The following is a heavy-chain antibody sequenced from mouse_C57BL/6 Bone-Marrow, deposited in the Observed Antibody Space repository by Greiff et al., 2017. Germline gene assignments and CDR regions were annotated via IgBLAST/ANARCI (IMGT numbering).Heavy chain of an antibody. Sequence: SGPVLVKPGASVKMSCKASGYTFTDYYMNWVKQSHGKSLEWIGVINPYNGGTSYNQKFKGKATLTVDKSSSTAYMELNSLTSEDSAVDYCARGGQAAQDYFDYWGQGTTLTVAS. CDR1: GYTFTDYY. CDR3: ARGGQAAQDYFDY. CDR2: INPYNGGT. J-gene: IGHJ2*01. V-gene: IGHV1-19*01. D-gene: IGHD3-2*02.